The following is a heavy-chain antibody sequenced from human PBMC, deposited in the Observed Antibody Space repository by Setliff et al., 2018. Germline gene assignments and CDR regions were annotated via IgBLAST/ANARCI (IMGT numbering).Heavy chain of an antibody. Sequence: ASETLSLTCTVSGGSISGHYWSWIRQPPGKGLEWIGYIYSSGNDYYNPSLQSRATISVDMSQNQFSLRLSSVTAVDTAVYYCARWMKYDQYSRGEGGTDVWGKGTTVTVSS. J-gene: IGHJ6*04. CDR3: ARWMKYDQYSRGEGGTDV. V-gene: IGHV4-59*11. CDR2: IYSSGND. CDR1: GGSISGHY. D-gene: IGHD3-22*01.